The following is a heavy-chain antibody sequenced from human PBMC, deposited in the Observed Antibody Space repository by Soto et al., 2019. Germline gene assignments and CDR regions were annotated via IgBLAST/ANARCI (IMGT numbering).Heavy chain of an antibody. CDR1: GGSFSGFY. CDR3: ARADRTLVTSYGLDV. Sequence: TLSLTCAVSGGSFSGFYWTWIRQPPGEGLEWIGEINHSGTTNFNPSLRSRLTISLDSSKKHFSLKLTSMTAADAAVYYCARADRTLVTSYGLDVWGQGTTVTVSS. V-gene: IGHV4-34*01. D-gene: IGHD2-21*02. J-gene: IGHJ6*02. CDR2: INHSGTT.